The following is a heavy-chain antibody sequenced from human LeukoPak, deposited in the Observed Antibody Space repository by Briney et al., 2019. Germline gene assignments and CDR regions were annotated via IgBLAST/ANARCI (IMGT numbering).Heavy chain of an antibody. D-gene: IGHD1-1*01. V-gene: IGHV1-2*06. CDR3: ARGDGYINYYYYMDV. Sequence: GASVKVSCKASGYTFTSYDINWVRQATGQGLEWMGRINPNSGGTNYAQKFQGRVTMTRDTSISTAYMELSRLRSDDTAVYYCARGDGYINYYYYMDVWGKGTTVTVSS. CDR1: GYTFTSYD. J-gene: IGHJ6*03. CDR2: INPNSGGT.